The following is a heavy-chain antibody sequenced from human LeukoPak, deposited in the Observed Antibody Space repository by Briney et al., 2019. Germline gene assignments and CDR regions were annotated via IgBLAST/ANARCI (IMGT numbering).Heavy chain of an antibody. CDR2: IWYDGSNK. Sequence: GRSLRLSCAASGFTFSSYGMHWVRQAPGKGLEWVAVIWYDGSNKYYGDSVKGRFTISRDNSKKTLYLQMNSLRVEDTAVYYCARADFWSGYDMDVWGKGTTVTVSS. V-gene: IGHV3-33*01. J-gene: IGHJ6*03. D-gene: IGHD3-3*01. CDR3: ARADFWSGYDMDV. CDR1: GFTFSSYG.